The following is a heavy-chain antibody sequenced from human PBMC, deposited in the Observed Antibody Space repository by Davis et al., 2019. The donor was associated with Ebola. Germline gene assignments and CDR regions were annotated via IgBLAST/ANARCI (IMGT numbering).Heavy chain of an antibody. Sequence: GGSLRLSCAASGFAFSSYVMSWVRRAPGKGLEWVSTLGLSADTYYADSVKGRFTISRDNSKNTLHLQMNSLRVEDTAIYFCAKGGTIYYYYGMDVWGQGTTVTVSS. D-gene: IGHD1-14*01. J-gene: IGHJ6*02. CDR1: GFAFSSYV. CDR3: AKGGTIYYYYGMDV. V-gene: IGHV3-23*01. CDR2: LGLSADT.